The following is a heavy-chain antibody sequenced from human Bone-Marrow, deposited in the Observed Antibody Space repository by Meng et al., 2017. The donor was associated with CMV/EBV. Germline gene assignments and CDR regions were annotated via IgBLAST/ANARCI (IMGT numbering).Heavy chain of an antibody. Sequence: SVKVSCKASGGTLSSYAISWVRQAPGQGLEWMGGVIPFLGIPNYAQKFQGRVTITADKSTSTAYMELSSLRSEDTAVYYCARDRDTIFGVRRYNWFDPWGQGTLVTVSS. CDR2: VIPFLGIP. D-gene: IGHD3-3*01. CDR1: GGTLSSYA. J-gene: IGHJ5*02. V-gene: IGHV1-69*10. CDR3: ARDRDTIFGVRRYNWFDP.